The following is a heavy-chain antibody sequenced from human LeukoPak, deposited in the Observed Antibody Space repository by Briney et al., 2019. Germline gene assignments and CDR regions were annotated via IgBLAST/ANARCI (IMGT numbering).Heavy chain of an antibody. D-gene: IGHD4-17*01. J-gene: IGHJ4*02. CDR3: ARLFTTTVFDY. V-gene: IGHV4-59*01. CDR1: GGSISSYY. CDR2: IYYSGST. Sequence: SETLSLTCTVSGGSISSYYWSWIRQPPGKGLEWIGYIYYSGSTNYNPSLKSRVTISVDTSKNQFSLKLTSVTAADTAVYYCARLFTTTVFDYWGQGTLVTVSS.